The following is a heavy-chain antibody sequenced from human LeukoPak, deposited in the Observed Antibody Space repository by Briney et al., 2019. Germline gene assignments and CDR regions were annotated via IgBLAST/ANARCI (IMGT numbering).Heavy chain of an antibody. Sequence: GGSLRLSCAASEFTVSSNYMRWARQAPGKGREWVSVIYSGGSTFYADSVKGQFTISRHSSKNTMYLQMNSLRAEDTAMYYCATSAGEDFDHWGQGTLVTVSS. V-gene: IGHV3-53*04. CDR1: EFTVSSNY. D-gene: IGHD3-10*01. J-gene: IGHJ4*02. CDR3: ATSAGEDFDH. CDR2: IYSGGST.